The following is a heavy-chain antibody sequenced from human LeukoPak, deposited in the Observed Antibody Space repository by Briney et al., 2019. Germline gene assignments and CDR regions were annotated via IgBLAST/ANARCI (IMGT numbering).Heavy chain of an antibody. CDR2: IYYSGST. D-gene: IGHD5-24*01. CDR3: ARERDGYNYYYYYMDV. CDR1: GGSISSYY. Sequence: ETLSLTCTVSGGSISSYYWSWIRQPPGKGLEWIGYIYYSGSTNYNPSLKSRVTISVDTSKNQFSLKLSSATAADTAVYYCARERDGYNYYYYYMDVWGKGTTVTVSS. V-gene: IGHV4-59*01. J-gene: IGHJ6*03.